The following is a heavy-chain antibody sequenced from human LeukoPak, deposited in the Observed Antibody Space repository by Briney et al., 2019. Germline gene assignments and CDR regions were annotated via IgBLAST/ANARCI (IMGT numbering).Heavy chain of an antibody. CDR3: AKEKVVDLIRVFDI. Sequence: GGSLRLSCAASGFTFSSFAMSWVRQAPGAGLEWVSTISGSGGSTYYADSVKGEFTISRDNSKNTLYLQMNSLRAEDTVRYYFAKEKVVDLIRVFDIWGQGTMVTVSS. CDR1: GFTFSSFA. V-gene: IGHV3-23*01. CDR2: ISGSGGST. J-gene: IGHJ3*02. D-gene: IGHD2-15*01.